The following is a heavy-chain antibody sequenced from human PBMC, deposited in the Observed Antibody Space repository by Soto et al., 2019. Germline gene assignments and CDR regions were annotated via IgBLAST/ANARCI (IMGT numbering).Heavy chain of an antibody. Sequence: QVPLVQSGTEVKKPGASVKVSCKASGYTFTGYDMHWVRQAPGQGLEWMGWINPNSGGTNYAQRFQGRVTMTRDTSISTAYMELSRLRSDDTAVYYCAITRRITMVRGVTTYFDYWGQGTLVTVSS. V-gene: IGHV1-2*02. CDR2: INPNSGGT. D-gene: IGHD3-10*01. J-gene: IGHJ4*02. CDR3: AITRRITMVRGVTTYFDY. CDR1: GYTFTGYD.